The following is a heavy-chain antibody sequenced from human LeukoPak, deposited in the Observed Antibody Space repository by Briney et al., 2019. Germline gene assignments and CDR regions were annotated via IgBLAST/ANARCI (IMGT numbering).Heavy chain of an antibody. Sequence: GGSLRLSCAASGSTFSTYAMNWVRQAPGKGLEWVSAISGSGGSTYYADSVKGRFTISRDNSKNTLYLQMNSLRAEDTAVYYCAKFIDSGTNDWFDPWGQGTLVTVSS. D-gene: IGHD1-7*01. CDR2: ISGSGGST. V-gene: IGHV3-23*01. J-gene: IGHJ5*02. CDR3: AKFIDSGTNDWFDP. CDR1: GSTFSTYA.